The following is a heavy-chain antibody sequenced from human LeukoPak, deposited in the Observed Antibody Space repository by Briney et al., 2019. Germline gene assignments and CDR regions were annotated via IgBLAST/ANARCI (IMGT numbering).Heavy chain of an antibody. V-gene: IGHV3-7*01. J-gene: IGHJ4*02. Sequence: PGGSLRLSCAASGFTFSSYWMSWVRRAPGKGLVWVANIKQDGRGKYYVESVKGRFTISRDNAKNSLYLQMNSLRAEDTAVYYCARDPLYSGSYYQDYWGQGTLVTVSS. CDR2: IKQDGRGK. D-gene: IGHD1-26*01. CDR3: ARDPLYSGSYYQDY. CDR1: GFTFSSYW.